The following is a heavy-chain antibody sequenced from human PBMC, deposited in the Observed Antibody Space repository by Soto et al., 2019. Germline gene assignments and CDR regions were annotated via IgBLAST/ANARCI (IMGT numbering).Heavy chain of an antibody. CDR3: ARQQLVRQLPFDH. D-gene: IGHD6-13*01. CDR2: IDPSDSYT. Sequence: PXESLKISCRGSGCSFASYWISWVRQMPGKGLEWMGRIDPSDSYTNYSPSFQGHVTISADKSISTAYLQWSSLKASDTAMYYCARQQLVRQLPFDHWGQGTLVTVSS. J-gene: IGHJ5*02. V-gene: IGHV5-10-1*01. CDR1: GCSFASYW.